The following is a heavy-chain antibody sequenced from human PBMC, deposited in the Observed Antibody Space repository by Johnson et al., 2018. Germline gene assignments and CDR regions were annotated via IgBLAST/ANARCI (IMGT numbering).Heavy chain of an antibody. CDR3: ASAFGGVKV. CDR2: ISGSGSKT. V-gene: IGHV3-23*04. J-gene: IGHJ4*02. CDR1: GFTFSSYA. Sequence: EVQLVESGGGLVQPGGSLRLSCAASGFTFSSYAMNWVRQAPGKGLEWVSGISGSGSKTYYADSVKGRFTISRDNSKNTLYLQRNSLRVEDTAVYYCASAFGGVKVWGQGTLVTVSS. D-gene: IGHD3-16*01.